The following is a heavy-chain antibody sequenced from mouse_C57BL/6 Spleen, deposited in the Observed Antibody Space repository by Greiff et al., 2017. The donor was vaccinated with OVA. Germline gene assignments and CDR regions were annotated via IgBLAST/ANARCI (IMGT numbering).Heavy chain of an antibody. J-gene: IGHJ1*03. CDR2: INPNNGGT. CDR1: GYTFTDYN. V-gene: IGHV1-18*01. Sequence: VQLKQSGPELVKPGASVKIPCKASGYTFTDYNMDWVKQSHGKSLEWIGDINPNNGGTIYNQKFKGKATLTVDKSSSTAYMELRSLTSEDTAVYYCARGDIRYFDVWGTGTTVTVSS. CDR3: ARGDIRYFDV.